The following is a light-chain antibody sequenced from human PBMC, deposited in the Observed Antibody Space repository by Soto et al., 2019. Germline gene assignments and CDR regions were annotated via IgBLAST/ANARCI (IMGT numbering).Light chain of an antibody. CDR1: QSISSW. J-gene: IGKJ1*01. CDR2: DAS. CDR3: QQYGT. Sequence: DIQMTQSPSTLSASVGDRVTITCRASQSISSWLAWYQQKPGKAPKLLIYDASNLESGVPSRFSGSGSGTEFTLTISRLQPDDFATYYCQQYGTFGQGTKVDIK. V-gene: IGKV1-5*01.